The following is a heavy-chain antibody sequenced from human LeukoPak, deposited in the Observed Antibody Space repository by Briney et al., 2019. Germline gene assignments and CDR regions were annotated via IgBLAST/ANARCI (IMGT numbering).Heavy chain of an antibody. CDR3: ARTVVVAVRLNRNWFDP. D-gene: IGHD3-22*01. J-gene: IGHJ5*02. Sequence: SETLSLTCTVSGGSISSYYWSWIRQPPGKGLEWIGYIYYSGSTNYNPSLKSRVTISVDTSKNQFSLKLSSVTAADTAVYYCARTVVVAVRLNRNWFDPWGQGTLVTVSS. V-gene: IGHV4-59*12. CDR1: GGSISSYY. CDR2: IYYSGST.